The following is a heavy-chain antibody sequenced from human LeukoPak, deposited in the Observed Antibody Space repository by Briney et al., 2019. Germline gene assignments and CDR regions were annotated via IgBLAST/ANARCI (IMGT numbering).Heavy chain of an antibody. CDR2: INHSGST. Sequence: AGGSLRLSCAASGFTFSSYWMSWVRQAPGKGLEWIGEINHSGSTNYNPSLKSRVTISVDTSKNQFSLKLSSVTAADTAVYYCASLVGATGHWGQGTLVTVSS. J-gene: IGHJ4*02. D-gene: IGHD1-26*01. CDR3: ASLVGATGH. CDR1: GFTFSSYW. V-gene: IGHV4-34*01.